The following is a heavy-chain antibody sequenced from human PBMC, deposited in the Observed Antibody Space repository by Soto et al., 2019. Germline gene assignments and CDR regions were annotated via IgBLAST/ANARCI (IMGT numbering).Heavy chain of an antibody. J-gene: IGHJ4*02. D-gene: IGHD3-16*01. CDR2: ISAYNGNT. Sequence: QVQLVQSGAEVKKPGASVKVSCKASGYTFTNFGISWVRQAPGQGLEWMGWISAYNGNTNYAQNFQGRVTMTTDTSTRTAYVGLRSMRSDDTAVYYCAIGGTPIDYWGQGPLVTVSS. CDR3: AIGGTPIDY. V-gene: IGHV1-18*01. CDR1: GYTFTNFG.